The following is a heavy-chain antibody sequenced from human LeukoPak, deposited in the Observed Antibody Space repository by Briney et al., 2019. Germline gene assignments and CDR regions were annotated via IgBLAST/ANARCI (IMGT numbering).Heavy chain of an antibody. Sequence: TPSETLSLTCTVSGGSISSNSYYWGWIRQPPGKGLEWIGSIYYRGTTYYNPSLKSRVTISIDTSKNQFSLKLNSVTAPDTAVYYCARGPRNYYGSGSYYIRHFDYWGQGTLVTVSS. D-gene: IGHD3-10*01. CDR1: GGSISSNSYY. V-gene: IGHV4-39*01. CDR3: ARGPRNYYGSGSYYIRHFDY. CDR2: IYYRGTT. J-gene: IGHJ4*02.